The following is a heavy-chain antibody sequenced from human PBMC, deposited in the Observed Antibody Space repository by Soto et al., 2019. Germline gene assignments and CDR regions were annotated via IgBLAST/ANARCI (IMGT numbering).Heavy chain of an antibody. V-gene: IGHV4-38-2*01. D-gene: IGHD5-12*01. CDR2: IYHGGTT. CDR1: GASISRGCC. CDR3: RRSDNVGDYPH. J-gene: IGHJ4*02. Sequence: PSETRSLTWAVSGASISRGCCWSLIRHPPGRGREYVGSIYHGGTTYYNPSLSSQITISVETSKDQSSLNLRYVSAADTAVYYYRRSDNVGDYPHLGQGTLVTVSS.